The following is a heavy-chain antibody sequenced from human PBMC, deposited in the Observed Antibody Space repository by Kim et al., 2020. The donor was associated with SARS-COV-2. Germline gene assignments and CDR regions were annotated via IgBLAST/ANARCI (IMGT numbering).Heavy chain of an antibody. V-gene: IGHV3-7*04. CDR3: GRGARHDY. J-gene: IGHJ4*02. Sequence: GGSLRLSCTASGFAFSSYWMTWIRQVPGKGLEWVANIKQDGSKTYYVDSVKGRFTISRNNAQNSLYLQMNSLRGDDTAVYYCGRGARHDYWGQGTLVTVSS. CDR2: IKQDGSKT. CDR1: GFAFSSYW. D-gene: IGHD1-26*01.